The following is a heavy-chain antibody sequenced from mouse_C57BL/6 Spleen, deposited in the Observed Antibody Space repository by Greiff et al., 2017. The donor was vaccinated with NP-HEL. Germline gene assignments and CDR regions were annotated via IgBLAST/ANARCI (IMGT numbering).Heavy chain of an antibody. Sequence: EVQLQQSGAELVRPGASVKLSCTASGFNIKDDYMHWVKQRPEQGLEWIGWIDPENGDPEYASKFQGKATITADTSSNTAYLQLSSLTSEDTAVYYCTRVTTNFDVWGTGTTVTVS. D-gene: IGHD2-2*01. J-gene: IGHJ1*03. CDR2: IDPENGDP. CDR1: GFNIKDDY. V-gene: IGHV14-4*01. CDR3: TRVTTNFDV.